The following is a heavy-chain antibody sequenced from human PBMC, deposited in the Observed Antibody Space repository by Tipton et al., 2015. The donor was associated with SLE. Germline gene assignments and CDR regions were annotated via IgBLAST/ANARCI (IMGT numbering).Heavy chain of an antibody. D-gene: IGHD3-10*01. CDR1: GFTFDDYG. CDR2: INWNGGST. CDR3: ARALVTYYYYGMDV. Sequence: SLRLSCAASGFTFDDYGMSWVRQAPGKGLEWVSGINWNGGSTGYADSVKGRFTISRDNAKNSLYLQMNSPRAEDTALYYCARALVTYYYYGMDVWGQGTTVTVSS. J-gene: IGHJ6*02. V-gene: IGHV3-20*04.